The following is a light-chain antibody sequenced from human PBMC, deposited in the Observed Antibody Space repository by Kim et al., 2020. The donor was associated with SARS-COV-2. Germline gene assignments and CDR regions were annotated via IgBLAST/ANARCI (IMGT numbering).Light chain of an antibody. CDR1: HSVSSN. Sequence: SVSPGERVTLSCRASHSVSSNLAWYQQKPGQAPRLLIYGASTRATGIPARFSGSGSGTEFTLTISSLQSEDFAVYYCQQYNNWMYTFGQGTKLEI. CDR3: QQYNNWMYT. CDR2: GAS. J-gene: IGKJ2*01. V-gene: IGKV3-15*01.